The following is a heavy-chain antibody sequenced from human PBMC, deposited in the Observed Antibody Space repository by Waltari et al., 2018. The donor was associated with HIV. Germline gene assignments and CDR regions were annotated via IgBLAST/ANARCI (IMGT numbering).Heavy chain of an antibody. CDR2: FDPEDGET. D-gene: IGHD3-3*01. CDR1: GYTLTDLS. J-gene: IGHJ6*02. V-gene: IGHV1-24*01. CDR3: ATAPFFGVVRGYYYYGMDV. Sequence: QVQLVQSGAEVKKPGASVKVSCKVSGYTLTDLSMHWVRLAHGNGLEWMGGFDPEDGETIYAQKFQGRVTMTEDTSTDTAYMELSSLRSEDTAVYYCATAPFFGVVRGYYYYGMDVWGQGTTVTVSS.